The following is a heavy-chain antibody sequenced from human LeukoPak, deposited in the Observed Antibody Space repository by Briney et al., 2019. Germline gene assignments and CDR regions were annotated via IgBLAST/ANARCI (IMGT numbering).Heavy chain of an antibody. Sequence: SETLSLTCTVSGGSISSYYWSWIRQPPRKGLEWVGYIYYSGSTNYNPSLKSRVTISVDTSKNQFSLKLSSVTAADTAVYYCARGRIAARGRAFDYWGQGTLVTVSS. J-gene: IGHJ4*02. CDR1: GGSISSYY. CDR3: ARGRIAARGRAFDY. CDR2: IYYSGST. V-gene: IGHV4-59*01. D-gene: IGHD6-6*01.